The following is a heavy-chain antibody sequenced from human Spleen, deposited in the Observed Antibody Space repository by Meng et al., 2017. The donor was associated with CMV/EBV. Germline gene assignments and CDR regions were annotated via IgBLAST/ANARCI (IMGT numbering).Heavy chain of an antibody. V-gene: IGHV4-59*12. Sequence: SETLSLTCTVYGHPITTNYWSWIRQPPGKGLEWIGNIYNNESTKYNRSLRSRVNISIDASKNEFSLALNSVTAADTAIYYCARDRAATGYSYYTMDVWGQGTTVTVSS. CDR2: IYNNEST. D-gene: IGHD3-10*01. CDR3: ARDRAATGYSYYTMDV. CDR1: GHPITTNY. J-gene: IGHJ6*02.